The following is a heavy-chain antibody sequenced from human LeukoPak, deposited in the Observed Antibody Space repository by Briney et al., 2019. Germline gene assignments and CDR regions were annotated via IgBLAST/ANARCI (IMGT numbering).Heavy chain of an antibody. CDR3: AKVEMSTSPGGIDY. CDR1: GLTFSNFG. Sequence: GGSLRLSCAASGLTFSNFGMHWVRQAPGKGLEWVTFKRYDGTNKYYADSVKGRFTISRDNSKNTLYLQINSLRVEDTAIYYCAKVEMSTSPGGIDYWGQGTLVTVSS. CDR2: KRYDGTNK. D-gene: IGHD5-24*01. V-gene: IGHV3-30*02. J-gene: IGHJ4*02.